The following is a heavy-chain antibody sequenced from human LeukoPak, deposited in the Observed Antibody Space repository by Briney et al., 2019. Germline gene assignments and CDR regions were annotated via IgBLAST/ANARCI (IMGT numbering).Heavy chain of an antibody. D-gene: IGHD3-22*01. CDR1: GGSISSSSYY. CDR3: ARARKDSSGYYYVDY. Sequence: SETLSLTCTVSGGSISSSSYYWGWIRQPPGKGLEWIGGIYYSGSTYYNTSLKSRVTISVDTSKNQFSLKLSSVTAADTAVYYCARARKDSSGYYYVDYWGQGTLVTVSS. J-gene: IGHJ4*02. V-gene: IGHV4-39*07. CDR2: IYYSGST.